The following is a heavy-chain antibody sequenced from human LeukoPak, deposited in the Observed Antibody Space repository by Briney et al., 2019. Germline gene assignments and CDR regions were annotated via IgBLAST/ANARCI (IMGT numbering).Heavy chain of an antibody. Sequence: SETLSLTCTVSGGSISSYYWNWIRQPPGKGLEWIGYIYCSGSTNYNPSLKSRVTISVDTSKNQFSLKLNSVTAADTAVYYCARGYSYGRYYFDYWGQGTLVTVSS. CDR3: ARGYSYGRYYFDY. J-gene: IGHJ4*02. D-gene: IGHD5-18*01. CDR1: GGSISSYY. V-gene: IGHV4-59*01. CDR2: IYCSGST.